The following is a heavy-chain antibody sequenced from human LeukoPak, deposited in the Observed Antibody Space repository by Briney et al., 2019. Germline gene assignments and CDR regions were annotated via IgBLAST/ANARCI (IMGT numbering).Heavy chain of an antibody. D-gene: IGHD2-15*01. J-gene: IGHJ4*02. V-gene: IGHV3-33*01. Sequence: GRSLRLSCAASGFTFSSYGMHGVRQAPGKGLEWVAVIWYDGSNKYYADSVKGRFTISRDNSKNTLYLQMNSLRAEDTAVYYCARAIGCSGGSCEGALDYWGQGTLVTVSS. CDR3: ARAIGCSGGSCEGALDY. CDR1: GFTFSSYG. CDR2: IWYDGSNK.